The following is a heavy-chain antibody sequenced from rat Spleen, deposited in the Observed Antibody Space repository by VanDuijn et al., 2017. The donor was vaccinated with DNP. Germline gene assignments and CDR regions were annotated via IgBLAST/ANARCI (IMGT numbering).Heavy chain of an antibody. Sequence: EVQLVESGGGPVQPGRSLKLSCAASGLTFSNHFMAWVRRSPTKGLEWVASIGPSGVATYFPDSVRGRFSISRDNAKSTLYLQMDSLRSEDTATYYCTTDRDGSYGVAYWGQGTLVTVSS. CDR3: TTDRDGSYGVAY. J-gene: IGHJ3*01. CDR1: GLTFSNHF. CDR2: IGPSGVAT. V-gene: IGHV5-27*01. D-gene: IGHD1-3*01.